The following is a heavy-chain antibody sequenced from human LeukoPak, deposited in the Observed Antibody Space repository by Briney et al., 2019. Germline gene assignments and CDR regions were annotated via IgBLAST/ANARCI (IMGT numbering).Heavy chain of an antibody. J-gene: IGHJ4*02. D-gene: IGHD1-26*01. CDR1: GFIFNTQN. V-gene: IGHV3-21*01. CDR2: ISSSSSYI. Sequence: PGGSLRLSCTASGFIFNTQNMNWVRQAPGKGLEWVSSISSSSSYIYYADSVKGRFTISRDNAKSSLYLQMNSLRAEDTAVYYCARDLTGATHFDYWGQGTLVTVSS. CDR3: ARDLTGATHFDY.